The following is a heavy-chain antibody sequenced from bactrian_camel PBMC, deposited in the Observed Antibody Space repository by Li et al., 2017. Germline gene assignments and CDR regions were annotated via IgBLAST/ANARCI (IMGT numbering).Heavy chain of an antibody. V-gene: IGHV3S40*01. J-gene: IGHJ6*01. CDR1: GFTSSSYC. Sequence: VQLVESGGGSVQSGGTRWLTCAVFGFTSSSYCMGWFRQAPGKGLEWLSHINSGGGSTYYTNSVKGRFTISRDTAKNTVYLRMNSLKPEDTGVYYCATGEAGVGSDCPRSWPFGVWGQGTQVTVS. CDR3: ATGEAGVGSDCPRSWPFGV. CDR2: INSGGGST. D-gene: IGHD5*01.